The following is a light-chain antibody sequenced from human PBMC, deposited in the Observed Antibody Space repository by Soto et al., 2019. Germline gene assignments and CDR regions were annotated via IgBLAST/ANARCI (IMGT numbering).Light chain of an antibody. CDR2: EVS. CDR1: SSDVGSYNR. J-gene: IGLJ2*01. Sequence: QSALTQPPSVSGSPGQSVTISCTGTSSDVGSYNRVSWYQQPPGTAPKLIIYEVSNRPSGVPDRFSGSKSGNTASLTISGLQAEDEGDYYCSSYTDSSTLVFGGGTKLTVL. CDR3: SSYTDSSTLV. V-gene: IGLV2-18*02.